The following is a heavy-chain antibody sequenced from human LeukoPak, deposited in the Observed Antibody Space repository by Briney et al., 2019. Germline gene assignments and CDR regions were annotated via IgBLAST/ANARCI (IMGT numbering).Heavy chain of an antibody. CDR2: IRYDGSNK. D-gene: IGHD2-2*01. CDR3: AKADIVVVPAARANWFDP. J-gene: IGHJ5*02. V-gene: IGHV3-30*02. CDR1: GFTFSSYG. Sequence: PGGSLRLSCAASGFTFSSYGMHWVRQAPGKGLEWVAFIRYDGSNKYYADSVKGQFTISRDNSKNTLYLQMNSLRAEDTAVYYCAKADIVVVPAARANWFDPWGQGTLVTVSS.